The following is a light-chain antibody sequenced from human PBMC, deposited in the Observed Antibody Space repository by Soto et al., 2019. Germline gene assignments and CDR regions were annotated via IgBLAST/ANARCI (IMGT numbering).Light chain of an antibody. CDR2: DAS. CDR1: QSVSSY. CDR3: QQRSNWPT. J-gene: IGKJ2*01. Sequence: ESVLTQSPATLSLSPGERATLSCRASQSVSSYLAWYQQKPGQAPRLLIYDASNRATGIPARFSGSGSGTDFTLTISSLEPEDFAAYYCQQRSNWPTFGQGTKLEIK. V-gene: IGKV3-11*01.